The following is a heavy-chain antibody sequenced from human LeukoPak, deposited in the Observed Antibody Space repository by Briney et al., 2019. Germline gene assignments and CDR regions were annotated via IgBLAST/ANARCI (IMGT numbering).Heavy chain of an antibody. CDR1: GYSFVPYG. V-gene: IGHV1-18*01. D-gene: IGHD3-10*01. J-gene: IGHJ6*03. Sequence: ASVKVSCKASGYSFVPYGISWVRQAPGQGPEWMGWISTYNGNTKYAQKFQGRVTMTTDTSTSTAYMELRSLRSDDTAVYYCARDRDYYYYMDVWGKGTTVTVSS. CDR3: ARDRDYYYYMDV. CDR2: ISTYNGNT.